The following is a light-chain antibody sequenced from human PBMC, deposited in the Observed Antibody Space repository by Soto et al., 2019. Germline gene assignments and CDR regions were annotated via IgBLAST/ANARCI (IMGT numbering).Light chain of an antibody. CDR1: RSDRNTY. CDR2: VAS. CDR3: QQYGASPPVYA. V-gene: IGKV3-20*01. Sequence: EIVLTQSPGTLSLSPGERATLSCRTSRSDRNTYLAWYQQKPGQAPRLLIYVASSRATGIPARFSGSGSGTDFTLTISRLEPEDFAVYYCQQYGASPPVYAFGQGTKLEIK. J-gene: IGKJ2*01.